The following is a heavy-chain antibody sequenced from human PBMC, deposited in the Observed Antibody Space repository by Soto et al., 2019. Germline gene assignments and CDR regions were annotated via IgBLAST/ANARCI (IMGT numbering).Heavy chain of an antibody. D-gene: IGHD4-17*01. V-gene: IGHV4-34*01. J-gene: IGHJ6*02. CDR1: GGSFSGYY. CDR2: INHSGST. Sequence: SETLSLTCAVYGGSFSGYYWSWIRQPPGKGLEWIGEINHSGSTNYNPSLKSRVTISVDTSKNQFSLKLSSVTAADTAVYYCARDRMTTVTTDRVDGMDVWGQGTTVTVS. CDR3: ARDRMTTVTTDRVDGMDV.